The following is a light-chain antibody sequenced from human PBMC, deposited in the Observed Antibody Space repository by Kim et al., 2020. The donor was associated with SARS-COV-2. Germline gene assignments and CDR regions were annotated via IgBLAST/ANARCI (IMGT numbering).Light chain of an antibody. J-gene: IGKJ1*01. V-gene: IGKV1-5*03. CDR1: QSISSW. CDR3: QQYNSYST. CDR2: KAS. Sequence: IQMTQSPSTLSASVGDRVTITCRASQSISSWLAWYQQKPGKAPKLLIYKASSLESGVPSRFSGSGSGTEFTLTISSLQPDDFATYYCQQYNSYSTFGQGPKVDIK.